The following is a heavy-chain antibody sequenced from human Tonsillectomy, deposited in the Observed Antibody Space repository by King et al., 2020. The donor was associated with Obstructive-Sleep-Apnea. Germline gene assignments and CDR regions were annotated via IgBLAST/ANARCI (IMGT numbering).Heavy chain of an antibody. CDR1: GFTFSSYA. J-gene: IGHJ4*02. CDR3: AKDHLPTGYSHNSFDY. CDR2: ISGSGGST. Sequence: VQLVESGGGLVQPGGSLRLSCAASGFTFSSYAMSWVRQAPGKGLEWVSAISGSGGSTYYADSVKGRFTISRDNSKNTLYLQMNSLRAEDTAVYYCAKDHLPTGYSHNSFDYWGQGTLVTVSS. V-gene: IGHV3-23*04. D-gene: IGHD3-9*01.